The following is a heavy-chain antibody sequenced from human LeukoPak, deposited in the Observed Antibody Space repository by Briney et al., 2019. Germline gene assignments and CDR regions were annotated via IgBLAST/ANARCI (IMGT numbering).Heavy chain of an antibody. CDR2: ICSSSSYI. V-gene: IGHV3-21*01. Sequence: GGSLRLSCAASGFTFSSYAMSWVRQAPGKGLEWVSSICSSSSYIYYADSVKGRFTISRDNAKNSLYLQMYSLRAEDTAVYYCARVGYSSDHYYFDYWGQGTLVTVSS. CDR3: ARVGYSSDHYYFDY. J-gene: IGHJ4*02. D-gene: IGHD6-25*01. CDR1: GFTFSSYA.